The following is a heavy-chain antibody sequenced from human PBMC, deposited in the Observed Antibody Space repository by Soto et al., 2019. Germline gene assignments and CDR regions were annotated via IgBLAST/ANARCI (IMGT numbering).Heavy chain of an antibody. CDR3: ARSPSLNLPAAMESWFDP. V-gene: IGHV4-59*08. J-gene: IGHJ5*02. CDR2: IYYSGST. D-gene: IGHD2-2*01. Sequence: SETLSLTCTVSGGSISSYYWSWIRQPPGKGLEWIGYIYYSGSTNYNPSLKSRVTISVDTSKNQFSLKLSSVTAADTAVYYCARSPSLNLPAAMESWFDPWGQGTLVPVSS. CDR1: GGSISSYY.